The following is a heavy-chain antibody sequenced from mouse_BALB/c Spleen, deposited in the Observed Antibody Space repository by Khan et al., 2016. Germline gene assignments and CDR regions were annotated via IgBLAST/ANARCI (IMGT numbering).Heavy chain of an antibody. CDR1: GFNIKDYY. D-gene: IGHD2-1*01. CDR2: IDPENGAT. Sequence: VQLKQSGAELVRSGASVRLSCIASGFNIKDYYIHWVKQRPEQGLEWIGWIDPENGATEYAPKFQGKATMTADTSSNTAYLQLSRLTSEDTAVYYCNAIYYGNYIYFDYWGQGTTLTVSS. J-gene: IGHJ2*01. V-gene: IGHV14-4*02. CDR3: NAIYYGNYIYFDY.